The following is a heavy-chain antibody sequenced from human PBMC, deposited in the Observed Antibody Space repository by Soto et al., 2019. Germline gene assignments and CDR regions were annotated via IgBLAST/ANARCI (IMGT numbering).Heavy chain of an antibody. Sequence: SETLSLTCSVAGGTISSYYWSWIRQPPGKGLEWIGYIYYSGSTNYNPSLKSRVTISVDTSKNQFSLKLSSVTAADTAVYDCARASDYGDYDYWGQGTLVTVSS. V-gene: IGHV4-59*01. CDR3: ARASDYGDYDY. D-gene: IGHD4-17*01. CDR1: GGTISSYY. J-gene: IGHJ4*01. CDR2: IYYSGST.